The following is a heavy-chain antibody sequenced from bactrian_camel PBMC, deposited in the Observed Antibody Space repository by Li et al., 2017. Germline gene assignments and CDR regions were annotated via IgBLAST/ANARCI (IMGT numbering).Heavy chain of an antibody. V-gene: IGHV3S9*01. CDR1: PYIFTRCG. J-gene: IGHJ4*01. CDR2: MDSDGTT. Sequence: HVQLVESGGGSVQAGGSLKLSCAVSPYIFTRCGLGWYRQAPGNVRELVSSMDSDGTTIYADSVKGRFTISRDNSKNTVYLQMNSLKPEDTAMYYCAAKLTESCGGSWSNFADYWGQGTQVTVS. CDR3: AAKLTESCGGSWSNFADY. D-gene: IGHD1*01.